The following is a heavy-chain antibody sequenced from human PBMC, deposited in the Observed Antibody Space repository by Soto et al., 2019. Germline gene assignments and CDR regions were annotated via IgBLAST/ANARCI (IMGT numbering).Heavy chain of an antibody. CDR2: IYYSGST. Sequence: SETLSLTCTVSGGSISSGDYYWSWIRPPPGKGLEWIGYIYYSGSTYYNPSLKSRVTISVDTSKNQFSLKLSSVTAADTAVYYCARTIVVVPAATNWFDPWGQGTLVTVSS. V-gene: IGHV4-30-4*01. CDR3: ARTIVVVPAATNWFDP. J-gene: IGHJ5*02. D-gene: IGHD2-2*01. CDR1: GGSISSGDYY.